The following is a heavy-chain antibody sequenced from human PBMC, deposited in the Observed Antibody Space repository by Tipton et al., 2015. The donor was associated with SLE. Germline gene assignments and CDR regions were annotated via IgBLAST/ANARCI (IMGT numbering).Heavy chain of an antibody. D-gene: IGHD4-17*01. J-gene: IGHJ4*02. CDR3: ARHVGEYASFDS. CDR1: GGSISGHY. V-gene: IGHV4-59*08. CDR2: IYDSGST. Sequence: TLSLTFTVSGGSISGHYRSWIRQPPGKGLEWIGYIYDSGSTSYNPSLKSRVTISEDTSKQQFSLKLSSLSAADTAVYYCARHVGEYASFDSWGQGLLVAVSS.